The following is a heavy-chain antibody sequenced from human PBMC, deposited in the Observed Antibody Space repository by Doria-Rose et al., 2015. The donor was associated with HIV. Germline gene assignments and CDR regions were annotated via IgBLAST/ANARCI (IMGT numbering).Heavy chain of an antibody. Sequence: VQSGGCLVQPGRSLRLSCVGSGFSFESYAMHWVRLAPGKGLEWVAGISWDSGAKGNADSVEGRFTISRDNAKKSVYLEMRSLRPEDTAFYYCAKAPIIGPKYYFYMDVWGKGTSVTVSS. CDR3: AKAPIIGPKYYFYMDV. CDR1: GFSFESYA. CDR2: ISWDSGAK. V-gene: IGHV3-9*01. D-gene: IGHD3-3*01. J-gene: IGHJ6*03.